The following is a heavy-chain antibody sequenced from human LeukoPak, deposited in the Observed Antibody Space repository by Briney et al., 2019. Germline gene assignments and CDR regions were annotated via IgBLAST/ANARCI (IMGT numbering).Heavy chain of an antibody. CDR2: IYYSGST. Sequence: SETLSLTCTVSGGSISSSSYYWGWIRQPPGKGLEWIGSIYYSGSTYYNPSLKSRLTISVDVSKNQFSLKLRSVSAADTAVYYCARPVRCSSTIRTGPFDYWGQGTLVAIPS. CDR1: GGSISSSSYY. V-gene: IGHV4-39*07. J-gene: IGHJ4*02. CDR3: ARPVRCSSTIRTGPFDY. D-gene: IGHD2-2*01.